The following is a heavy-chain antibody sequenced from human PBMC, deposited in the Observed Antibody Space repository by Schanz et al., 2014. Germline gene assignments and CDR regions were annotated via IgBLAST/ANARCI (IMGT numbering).Heavy chain of an antibody. CDR1: GGSVSSGGDY. D-gene: IGHD2-8*02. J-gene: IGHJ6*02. CDR2: IFHSGST. Sequence: QVQLQESGPGLVKPSQTLSLTCTVSGGSVSSGGDYWSWIRQHPGKGLEWIGYIFHSGSTFYNPSLNSRVTISVDKSKNQFSLKVRSVTAADTAVYYCARDSLRGATGGYGMDVWGQGTTVTVSS. V-gene: IGHV4-31*03. CDR3: ARDSLRGATGGYGMDV.